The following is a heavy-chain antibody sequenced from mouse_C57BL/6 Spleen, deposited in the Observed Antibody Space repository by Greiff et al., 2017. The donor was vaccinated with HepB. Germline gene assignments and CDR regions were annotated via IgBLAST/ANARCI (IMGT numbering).Heavy chain of an antibody. CDR1: GYTFTSYW. CDR2: INPSSGYT. V-gene: IGHV1-7*01. D-gene: IGHD1-1*01. J-gene: IGHJ3*01. CDR3: ARGDYYGSSTY. Sequence: QVQLQQSGAELAKPGASVKLSCKASGYTFTSYWMHWVKQRPGQGLEWIGYINPSSGYTKYNQKFKDKATLTEDKSSSTAYMQLSSLTYEDSAVYYCARGDYYGSSTYWGQGTLVTVSA.